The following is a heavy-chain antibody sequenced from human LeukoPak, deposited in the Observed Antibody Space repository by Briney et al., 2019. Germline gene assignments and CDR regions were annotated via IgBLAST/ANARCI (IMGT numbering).Heavy chain of an antibody. V-gene: IGHV3-48*01. D-gene: IGHD2-15*01. Sequence: TGGSLRLSCAASGFTFSSYSMNWVRQAPGKGLEWLSYISSTSNTIYYADSVKGRFTISRDNAKNSLYLQMNSLRAEDTAVYYCVGGVVDRALYFDYWGQGTLVTVSS. CDR3: VGGVVDRALYFDY. J-gene: IGHJ4*02. CDR2: ISSTSNTI. CDR1: GFTFSSYS.